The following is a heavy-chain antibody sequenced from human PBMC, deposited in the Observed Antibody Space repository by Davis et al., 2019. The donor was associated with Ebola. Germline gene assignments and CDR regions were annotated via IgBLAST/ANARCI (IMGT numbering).Heavy chain of an antibody. CDR2: ISAYNGNT. Sequence: ASVKVSCKASGGTFSSYAISWVRQAPGQGLEWMGWISAYNGNTNYAQKLQGRVTMTTDTSTSTAYMELRSPRSDDTAVYYCARGRLEDFWSGPSGDYFDYWGQGTLVTVSS. V-gene: IGHV1-18*01. CDR3: ARGRLEDFWSGPSGDYFDY. D-gene: IGHD3-3*01. CDR1: GGTFSSYA. J-gene: IGHJ4*02.